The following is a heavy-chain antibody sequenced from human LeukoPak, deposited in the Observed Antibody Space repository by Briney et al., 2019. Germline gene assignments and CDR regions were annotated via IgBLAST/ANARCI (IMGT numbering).Heavy chain of an antibody. CDR1: GFTFRNYW. J-gene: IGHJ4*02. CDR3: ARRLGSNEGY. D-gene: IGHD7-27*01. V-gene: IGHV3-74*01. Sequence: PGGSLRLSCAASGFTFRNYWMYWVRQAPGKGLVWVSRVNSDGSSTSYADSVKGRFTISRDNAKDTLSLQMNSLRAEDTAVYYCARRLGSNEGYWGQGTLVTVSS. CDR2: VNSDGSST.